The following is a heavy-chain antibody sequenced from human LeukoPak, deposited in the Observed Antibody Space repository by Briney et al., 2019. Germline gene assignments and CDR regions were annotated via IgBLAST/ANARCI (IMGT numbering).Heavy chain of an antibody. CDR3: AKAGEQQLVHDAFDI. D-gene: IGHD6-13*01. CDR1: GFTFSSYA. J-gene: IGHJ3*02. CDR2: IGGSGGST. Sequence: PGGSLRLSCAASGFTFSSYAMSWVRQAPGKGLEWVSAIGGSGGSTYYADSVKGRFTISRDNSKNTLYLQMNSLRAEDTAVYYCAKAGEQQLVHDAFDIWGQGTMVTVSS. V-gene: IGHV3-23*01.